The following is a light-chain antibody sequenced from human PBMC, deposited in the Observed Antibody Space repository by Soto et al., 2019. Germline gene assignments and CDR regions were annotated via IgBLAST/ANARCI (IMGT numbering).Light chain of an antibody. V-gene: IGLV1-40*01. CDR3: QSFVSSPHVV. CDR2: SDN. J-gene: IGLJ2*01. Sequence: QSVLTQPPSVSGAPGQRVTISCTGSSSNIGAGYDVHWYQQLPGTAPKLLIYSDNNRPSGVPDRFSGSKSGASASPAITGLQAEDEADYHCQSFVSSPHVVFGGGTKLTVL. CDR1: SSNIGAGYD.